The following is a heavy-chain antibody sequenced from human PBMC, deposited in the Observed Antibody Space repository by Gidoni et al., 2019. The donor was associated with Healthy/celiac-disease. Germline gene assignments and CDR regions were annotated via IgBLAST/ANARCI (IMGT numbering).Heavy chain of an antibody. V-gene: IGHV5-51*01. CDR1: GYSFTSYW. D-gene: IGHD1-26*01. CDR2: IYPVDSDT. J-gene: IGHJ4*02. CDR3: ASPSGYSGSYLFY. Sequence: ELQLVQSGAEVKKPGESLKISCTGSGYSFTSYWIGWVGQMPGNGLEWMGIIYPVDSDTRYSPSFQGQVTISADKSISTAYLQWSSLKASDTAMYYCASPSGYSGSYLFYWGQGTLVTVSS.